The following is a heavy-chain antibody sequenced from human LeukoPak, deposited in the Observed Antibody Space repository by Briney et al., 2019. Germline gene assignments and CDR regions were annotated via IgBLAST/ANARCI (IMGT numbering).Heavy chain of an antibody. CDR2: IRYDGSNK. D-gene: IGHD3/OR15-3a*01. V-gene: IGHV3-30*02. CDR1: GLTFSSYG. J-gene: IGHJ4*02. CDR3: AKDLKRAFGPGLDY. Sequence: PGGSLRLSCAASGLTFSSYGMHWVRQAPGKGREWVAFIRYDGSNKYYADSVKGRFTISRDNSKNTLYLQMNSLRAEDTAVYYCAKDLKRAFGPGLDYWGQGTLVTASS.